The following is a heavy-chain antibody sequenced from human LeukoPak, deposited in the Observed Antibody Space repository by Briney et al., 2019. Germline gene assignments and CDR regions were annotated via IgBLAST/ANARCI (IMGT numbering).Heavy chain of an antibody. D-gene: IGHD3-10*01. CDR3: AKDLDYHYYGGNWFDP. CDR2: ISYDGSNK. CDR1: GFNFSSYG. J-gene: IGHJ5*02. V-gene: IGHV3-30*18. Sequence: PGGSLRLSCAASGFNFSSYGMHWVRQAPGKGLEWAAVISYDGSNKYYADSVKGRFPISRDNSKNTLYLQMNSLRPEDTAVYYCAKDLDYHYYGGNWFDPWGQGTLVTVSS.